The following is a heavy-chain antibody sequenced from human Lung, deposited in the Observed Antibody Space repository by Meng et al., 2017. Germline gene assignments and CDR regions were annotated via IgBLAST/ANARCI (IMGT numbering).Heavy chain of an antibody. V-gene: IGHV1-69*01. CDR2: INAVFGTT. CDR1: GGIFSNYV. D-gene: IGHD2-2*01. CDR3: ARKAGNCISTTCYSLDY. Sequence: KISCKALGGIFSNYVIGWVRQAPGQGLEWMGGINAVFGTTNYAQKFQDRVTITSDESPSTVYMELTRLTSEDTAVYFCARKAGNCISTTCYSLDYWGQGTLVTVSS. J-gene: IGHJ4*02.